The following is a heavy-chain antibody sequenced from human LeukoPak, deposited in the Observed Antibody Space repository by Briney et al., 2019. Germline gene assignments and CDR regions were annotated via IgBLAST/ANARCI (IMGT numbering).Heavy chain of an antibody. CDR1: GGSFSGYY. CDR2: INNSGST. CDR3: ARGRAFFD. V-gene: IGHV4-34*01. J-gene: IGHJ4*02. D-gene: IGHD3-3*02. Sequence: SETLSLTCAVDGGSFSGYYWNWIRQPPGKGLEWIGEINNSGSTNYNPSLKSRVTISRDTSKNQFSLKLSSVTAADTAVYYCARGRAFFDWGQGTLVTVSS.